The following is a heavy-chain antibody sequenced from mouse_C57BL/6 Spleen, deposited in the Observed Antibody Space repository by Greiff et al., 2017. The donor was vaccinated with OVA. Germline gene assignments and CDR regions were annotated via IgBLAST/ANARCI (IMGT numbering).Heavy chain of an antibody. J-gene: IGHJ1*03. CDR1: GYSITSGYY. CDR3: AREGASNWDGYFDV. CDR2: ISYDGSN. D-gene: IGHD4-1*01. Sequence: EVQRVESGPGLVKPSQSLSLTCSVTGYSITSGYYWNWIRQFPGNKLEWMGYISYDGSNNYNPSLKNRISITRDTSKNQFFLKLNSVTTEDTATYYCAREGASNWDGYFDVWGTGTTVTVSS. V-gene: IGHV3-6*01.